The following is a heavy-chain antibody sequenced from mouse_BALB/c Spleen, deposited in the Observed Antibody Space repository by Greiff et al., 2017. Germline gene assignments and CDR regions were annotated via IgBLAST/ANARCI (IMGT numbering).Heavy chain of an antibody. J-gene: IGHJ4*01. CDR1: GFSLTSYG. CDR3: ALYAMDY. V-gene: IGHV2-9*02. Sequence: VKLMESGPGLVAPSQSLSITCTVSGFSLTSYGVHWVRQPPGKGLEWLVVIWAGGSTNYNSALMSRLSISKDNSKSQVFLKMNSLQTDDTAMYYCALYAMDYWGQGTSVTVSS. CDR2: IWAGGST.